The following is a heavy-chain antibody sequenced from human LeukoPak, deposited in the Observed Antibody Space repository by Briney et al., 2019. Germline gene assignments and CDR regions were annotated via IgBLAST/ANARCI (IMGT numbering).Heavy chain of an antibody. D-gene: IGHD3-22*01. J-gene: IGHJ5*02. V-gene: IGHV3-23*01. CDR3: AGSGYYYVSWFDP. Sequence: PGGSLRLSCAASGFTFSSYAMSWVRQAPGKGLEWVSAISGSGGSTYYADSVKGRFTISRDNAKNSLYLQMNSLRAEDTAVYYCAGSGYYYVSWFDPWGQGTLVTVSS. CDR2: ISGSGGST. CDR1: GFTFSSYA.